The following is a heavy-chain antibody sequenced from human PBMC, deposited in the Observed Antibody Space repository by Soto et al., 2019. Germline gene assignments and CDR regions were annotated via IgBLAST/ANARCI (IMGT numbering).Heavy chain of an antibody. V-gene: IGHV4-39*01. Sequence: SETLSLTCTVSGGSISSSSYYWGWIRQPPGKGLEWIGSIYYSGSTYYNPSLKSRVTISVDTSKNQFSLRLSSVTAADTAVYYCARHGGSDSSGWYSRVGAFDIWGQGTMVTVSS. D-gene: IGHD6-19*01. J-gene: IGHJ3*02. CDR1: GGSISSSSYY. CDR3: ARHGGSDSSGWYSRVGAFDI. CDR2: IYYSGST.